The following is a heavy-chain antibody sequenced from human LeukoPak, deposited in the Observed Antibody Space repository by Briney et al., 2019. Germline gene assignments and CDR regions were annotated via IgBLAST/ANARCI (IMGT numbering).Heavy chain of an antibody. CDR2: ISGSGGST. Sequence: GGSLRLSWAASGFTFSSYAMSWVRQAPGKGLEWVSAISGSGGSTYYADSVKGRFTISRDNSKNTLYLQMQSLRTDDTAVYYRAGGGEAARSLQYWGQGTLVTVSS. J-gene: IGHJ4*02. D-gene: IGHD6-6*01. CDR1: GFTFSSYA. V-gene: IGHV3-23*01. CDR3: AGGGEAARSLQY.